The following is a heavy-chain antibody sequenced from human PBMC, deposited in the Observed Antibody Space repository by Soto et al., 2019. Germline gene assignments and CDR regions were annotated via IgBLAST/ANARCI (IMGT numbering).Heavy chain of an antibody. D-gene: IGHD4-4*01. CDR3: ARGGDTVTYSPGAFDI. CDR2: IIPIFGTA. Sequence: SVKVSCKASGGTFSSYAISWVRQAPGQGLEWMGGIIPIFGTANYAQKFQGRVTITADESTSTAYMELSSLRSEDTAVYYCARGGDTVTYSPGAFDIWGQGTMVTVSS. V-gene: IGHV1-69*13. J-gene: IGHJ3*02. CDR1: GGTFSSYA.